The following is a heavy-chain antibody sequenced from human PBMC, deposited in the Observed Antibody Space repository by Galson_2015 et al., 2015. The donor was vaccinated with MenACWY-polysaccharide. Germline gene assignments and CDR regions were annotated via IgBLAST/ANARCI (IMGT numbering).Heavy chain of an antibody. V-gene: IGHV3-23*01. CDR1: GFTFSSYA. CDR2: ISSAGYK. Sequence: SLRLSCAASGFTFSSYATNWVRQAPGKGLEWVALISSAGYKYYADSVKGRLTISRDNSKNTLFLQMSNLRAEDTAVYYCARDQESPGQTDSWGQGTLVTVSS. J-gene: IGHJ4*02. CDR3: ARDQESPGQTDS. D-gene: IGHD2-8*02.